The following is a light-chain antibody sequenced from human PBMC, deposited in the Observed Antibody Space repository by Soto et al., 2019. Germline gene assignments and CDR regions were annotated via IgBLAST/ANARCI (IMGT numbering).Light chain of an antibody. V-gene: IGLV1-40*01. CDR2: GTS. J-gene: IGLJ3*02. Sequence: QSALTQPPSVSGAPGQRVTISCTGGASTIGANYDVHWYQQLPGTAAKLLIYGTSNRPSGVPDRFSGSKSGTSASLAITGLQAEDEAHYFCQSYDFTLGAFWVFGGGTKGTVL. CDR1: ASTIGANYD. CDR3: QSYDFTLGAFWV.